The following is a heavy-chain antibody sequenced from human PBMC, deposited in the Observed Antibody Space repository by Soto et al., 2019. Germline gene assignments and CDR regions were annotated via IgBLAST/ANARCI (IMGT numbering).Heavy chain of an antibody. CDR2: IIPIFGTA. V-gene: IGHV1-69*01. D-gene: IGHD2-2*01. Sequence: QVQLVQSGAEVKKPGSSVKVSCKASGDTFSSYAISWVRQAPGQGLEWMGGIIPIFGTANYAQKFQGRVTITADESTSTAYMELSSLRSEDTAVYYCARVVFSGIAKGYVVVSAAVGYSDYWGQGTLVTVSS. J-gene: IGHJ4*02. CDR3: ARVVFSGIAKGYVVVSAAVGYSDY. CDR1: GDTFSSYA.